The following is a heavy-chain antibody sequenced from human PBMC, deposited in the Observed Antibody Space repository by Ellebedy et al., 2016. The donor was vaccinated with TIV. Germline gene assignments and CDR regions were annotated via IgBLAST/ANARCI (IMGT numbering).Heavy chain of an antibody. V-gene: IGHV1-18*04. Sequence: AASVKVSCKVSGNPSTNYVVIWVRQATGEGLEWMGWDNPYNGHTNYAQKFQGRLNLTTDTSTSTAYMDLRSLTSDDTAVYYCARSDLRLLLLYYYGMDVWGQGTAVTVSS. CDR2: DNPYNGHT. J-gene: IGHJ6*02. CDR1: GNPSTNYV. D-gene: IGHD2-15*01. CDR3: ARSDLRLLLLYYYGMDV.